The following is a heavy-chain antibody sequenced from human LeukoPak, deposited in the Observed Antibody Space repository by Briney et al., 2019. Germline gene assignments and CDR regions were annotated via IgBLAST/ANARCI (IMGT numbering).Heavy chain of an antibody. CDR3: ARDRYGGYSFDY. D-gene: IGHD4-17*01. V-gene: IGHV3-21*01. J-gene: IGHJ4*02. CDR1: GFTFNTYT. Sequence: GGSLRLSCAASGFTFNTYTMNWVRQAPGKGLEWVSSISSSGGYIYYADSVKGRFTISRDNAKNSLSLQMNSLRAEDTAVYYCARDRYGGYSFDYWGQGTLVTVSS. CDR2: ISSSGGYI.